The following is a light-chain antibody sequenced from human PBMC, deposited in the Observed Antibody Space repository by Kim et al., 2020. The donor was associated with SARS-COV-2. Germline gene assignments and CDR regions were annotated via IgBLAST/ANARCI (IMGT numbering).Light chain of an antibody. V-gene: IGKV3-11*01. CDR3: QQRNSWPIT. CDR1: QSINIY. Sequence: EIVLTQSPATLSLSPGERATLSCRASQSINIYLAWYQQKRGQAPRLLIYDASNRATGTPARFIGSGSGTDFSLTITSLEPGDFAVYYCQQRNSWPITFGGGTKVDIK. J-gene: IGKJ4*01. CDR2: DAS.